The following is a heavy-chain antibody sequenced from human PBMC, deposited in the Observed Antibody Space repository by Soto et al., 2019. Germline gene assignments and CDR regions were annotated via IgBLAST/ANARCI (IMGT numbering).Heavy chain of an antibody. Sequence: PGGSLRLYCAASGFTFSSYGMHWVRQAPGKGLEWVAVISYDGSNKYYADSVKGRFTISRDNSKNTLYLQMNSLRAEDTAVYYCAKDLSRYCSGGSCYGFDNWGKGTLVTVSS. CDR1: GFTFSSYG. CDR3: AKDLSRYCSGGSCYGFDN. CDR2: ISYDGSNK. J-gene: IGHJ4*02. D-gene: IGHD2-15*01. V-gene: IGHV3-30*18.